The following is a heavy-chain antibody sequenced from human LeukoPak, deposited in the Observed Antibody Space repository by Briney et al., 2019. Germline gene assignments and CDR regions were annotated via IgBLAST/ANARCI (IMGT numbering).Heavy chain of an antibody. D-gene: IGHD2-2*01. CDR3: ARDCSSTRCQGPVFDN. Sequence: ASVKVSCKASGYTFTSNYMHWVRQAPGQGLEWMGIIHPSGGNTNYAQKFQGRVAMTRDTSTSTVYMELSSVRSEDAAIYYCARDCSSTRCQGPVFDNWGQGTLVTVSS. V-gene: IGHV1-46*01. CDR1: GYTFTSNY. J-gene: IGHJ4*02. CDR2: IHPSGGNT.